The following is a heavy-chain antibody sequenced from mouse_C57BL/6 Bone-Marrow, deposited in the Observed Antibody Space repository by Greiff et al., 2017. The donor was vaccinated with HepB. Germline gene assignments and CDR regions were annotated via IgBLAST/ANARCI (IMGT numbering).Heavy chain of an antibody. CDR2: IYPRSGNT. J-gene: IGHJ2*01. V-gene: IGHV1-81*01. CDR3: ARSGGPDYDFDY. CDR1: GYTFTSYG. D-gene: IGHD2-4*01. Sequence: VKLQESGAELARPGASVKLSCKASGYTFTSYGISWVKQRTGQGLEWIGEIYPRSGNTYYNEKFKGKATLTADKSSSTAYMELRSLTSEDSAVYFCARSGGPDYDFDYWGQGTTLTVSS.